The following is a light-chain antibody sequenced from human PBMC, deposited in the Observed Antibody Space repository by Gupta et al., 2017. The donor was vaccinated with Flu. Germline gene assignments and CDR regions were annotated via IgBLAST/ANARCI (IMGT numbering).Light chain of an antibody. CDR2: DVP. J-gene: IGLJ3*02. V-gene: IGLV2-14*01. CDR1: TRDVGVYNF. CDR3: MSYTSSSTLV. Sequence: QSALTQPASVSGSPGQPITIPCAGTTRDVGVYNFVSWNQHQPVKAPNLIIYDVPNGPSGLSNCFSAYEAGTAAFTTISGLQAEDEAYYYCMSYTSSSTLVFGGGTKMTVL.